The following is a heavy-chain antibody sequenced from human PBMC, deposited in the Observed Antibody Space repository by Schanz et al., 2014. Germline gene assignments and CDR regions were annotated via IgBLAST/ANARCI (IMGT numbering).Heavy chain of an antibody. V-gene: IGHV1-69*04. D-gene: IGHD2-21*02. CDR3: ARDRLECGADCDCVEVHEN. J-gene: IGHJ4*02. Sequence: VQLEQSGAEVKKPGSSVKVSCKASGGTFSSFGINWVRQAPGQGLEWMGRIIPSLGLAKYEQKFQDKVTITADTSTATAYMEWSGPRSEDSAEYCCARDRLECGADCDCVEVHENWGQGTLVIVSA. CDR2: IIPSLGLA. CDR1: GGTFSSFG.